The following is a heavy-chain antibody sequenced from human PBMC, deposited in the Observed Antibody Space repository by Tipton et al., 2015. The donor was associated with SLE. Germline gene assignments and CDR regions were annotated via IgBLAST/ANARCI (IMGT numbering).Heavy chain of an antibody. CDR1: GFTFDDYG. CDR3: TRDPVDEEGGYFDL. D-gene: IGHD5-12*01. Sequence: SLRLSCEASGFTFDDYGMHWVRQAPGKGLEWVSGISLHSERLTYADSVKGRFTISRDNAKNFLYLQMGSLRPEDMAFYYCTRDPVDEEGGYFDLWGRGTLVTVSS. CDR2: ISLHSERL. J-gene: IGHJ2*01. V-gene: IGHV3-9*03.